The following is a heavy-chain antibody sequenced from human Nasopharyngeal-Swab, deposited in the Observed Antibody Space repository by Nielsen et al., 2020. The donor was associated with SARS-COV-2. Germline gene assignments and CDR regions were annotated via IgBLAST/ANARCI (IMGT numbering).Heavy chain of an antibody. V-gene: IGHV1-46*01. CDR2: TNPSGGST. J-gene: IGHJ1*01. CDR1: GYTFTSYY. Sequence: ASVKVSCKASGYTFTSYYMHWVRQAPGQGLEWMGITNPSGGSTSYAQKFQGRVTVTRDTSTSTVYMELSSLRSEDTAVYYCARDRYKDWYNSGPKGYFQHWGQGTLVTVSS. D-gene: IGHD6-19*01. CDR3: ARDRYKDWYNSGPKGYFQH.